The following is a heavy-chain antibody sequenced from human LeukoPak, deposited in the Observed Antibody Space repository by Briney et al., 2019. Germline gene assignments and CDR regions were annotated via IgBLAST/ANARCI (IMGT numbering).Heavy chain of an antibody. CDR3: ARVRSTAAGLEYFQH. D-gene: IGHD6-13*01. CDR2: INPSGGST. V-gene: IGHV1-46*01. Sequence: GASVKVSCKASGYTFTSYYMHWVRQAPGQGLEWMGIINPSGGSTSYAQKFQGRVTMTRDTSKNQFSLRLTSVTAADTAIYYCARVRSTAAGLEYFQHWGQGTLVTVSS. CDR1: GYTFTSYY. J-gene: IGHJ1*01.